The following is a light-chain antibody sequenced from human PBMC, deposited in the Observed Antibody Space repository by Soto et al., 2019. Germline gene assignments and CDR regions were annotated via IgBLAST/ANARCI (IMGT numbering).Light chain of an antibody. CDR1: SSNIGAGYD. CDR3: QSYDSSLSGWV. V-gene: IGLV1-40*01. Sequence: QAVVTQPPSVSGAPGQRVTISCTGSSSNIGAGYDVHWYQQLPGTAPKLLIYGNSNRPSGVPDRFSGSKSGTSASLAITGLRAEDEADYYCQSYDSSLSGWVFGGGPKVTVL. J-gene: IGLJ3*02. CDR2: GNS.